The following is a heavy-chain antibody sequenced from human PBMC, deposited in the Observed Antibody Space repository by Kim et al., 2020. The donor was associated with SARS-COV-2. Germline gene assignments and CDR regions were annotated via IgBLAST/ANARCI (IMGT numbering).Heavy chain of an antibody. V-gene: IGHV3-30*04. Sequence: GGSLRLSCAASGFTFSSYAMHWVRQAPGKGLEWVAVISYDGSNKYYVYSVKGRFTISRDNSKNTLYLQMNSLRAEDTAVYYCARDQYYGSGSYYLYYYY. CDR2: ISYDGSNK. CDR1: GFTFSSYA. J-gene: IGHJ6*01. CDR3: ARDQYYGSGSYYLYYYY. D-gene: IGHD3-10*01.